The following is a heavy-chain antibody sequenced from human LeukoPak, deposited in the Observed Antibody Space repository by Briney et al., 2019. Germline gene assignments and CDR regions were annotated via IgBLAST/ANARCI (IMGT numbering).Heavy chain of an antibody. Sequence: GSSLRLSCAASGFTFSSYAMHWVRQAPGKGLEWVAVISYDGSNKYYADSVKGRFTISRDNSKNTLYLQMNSLRAEDTAVYYCARDQTTVTTPHAFDIWGQGTMVTVSS. V-gene: IGHV3-30-3*01. CDR3: ARDQTTVTTPHAFDI. CDR1: GFTFSSYA. CDR2: ISYDGSNK. D-gene: IGHD4-17*01. J-gene: IGHJ3*02.